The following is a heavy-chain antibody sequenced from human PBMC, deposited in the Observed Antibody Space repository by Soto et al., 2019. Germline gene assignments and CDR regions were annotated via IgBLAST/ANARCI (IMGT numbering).Heavy chain of an antibody. J-gene: IGHJ4*02. Sequence: EVQLVESGGGLVQPGGSLKLSCAASGFTFSGSAMHWVRQASGKGLEWVGRIRSKANSYATAYAASVKGRFTISRDDSKNTAYLQMNSLKTEDTAVYYCTSGLIAVAGTAFDYWGQGTLVTVSS. CDR2: IRSKANSYAT. CDR3: TSGLIAVAGTAFDY. CDR1: GFTFSGSA. D-gene: IGHD6-19*01. V-gene: IGHV3-73*01.